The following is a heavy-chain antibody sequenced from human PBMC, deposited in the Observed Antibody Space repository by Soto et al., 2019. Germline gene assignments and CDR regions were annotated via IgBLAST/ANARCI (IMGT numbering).Heavy chain of an antibody. Sequence: PSEPLSLTCSVSGASFTTGHVGTLIRPSPVKGLEGVWEIYQSGITNYNPSLSSRLTISMDKSKNQFSLKLTSVTAADTALYYCARGFSVSDSPGDDRIYFYYGLDVGGKGTTGNV. CDR1: GASFTTGHV. J-gene: IGHJ6*04. V-gene: IGHV4-4*02. CDR2: IYQSGIT. CDR3: ARGFSVSDSPGDDRIYFYYGLDV. D-gene: IGHD3-22*01.